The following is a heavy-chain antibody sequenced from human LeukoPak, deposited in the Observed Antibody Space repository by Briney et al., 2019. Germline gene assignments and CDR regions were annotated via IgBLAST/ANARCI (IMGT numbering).Heavy chain of an antibody. J-gene: IGHJ4*02. CDR3: ASKSNDYGGNGVFGY. CDR2: ISSSSSTI. V-gene: IGHV3-11*04. Sequence: EGSLRLSCAASGFTFSDYYMSWIRQAPGKGLEWVSYISSSSSTIYYADSVKGRFTISRDNAKNSLYLQMNSLRAEDTAVYYCASKSNDYGGNGVFGYWGQGTLVTVSS. D-gene: IGHD4-23*01. CDR1: GFTFSDYY.